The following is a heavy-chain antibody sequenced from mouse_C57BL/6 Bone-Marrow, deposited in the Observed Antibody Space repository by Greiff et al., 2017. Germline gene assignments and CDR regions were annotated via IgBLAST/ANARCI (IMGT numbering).Heavy chain of an antibody. V-gene: IGHV1-55*01. J-gene: IGHJ3*01. CDR2: IYPGSGST. D-gene: IGHD2-3*01. Sequence: QVQLQQSGAELVKPGASVKMSCKASGYTFTSYWITWVKQRPGQGLEWIGDIYPGSGSTNYNEKFKSKATLTVDTSSSTAYMQLSSLTSEDSAVYYCARWGDGYYGFAYWGQGTLVTVSA. CDR1: GYTFTSYW. CDR3: ARWGDGYYGFAY.